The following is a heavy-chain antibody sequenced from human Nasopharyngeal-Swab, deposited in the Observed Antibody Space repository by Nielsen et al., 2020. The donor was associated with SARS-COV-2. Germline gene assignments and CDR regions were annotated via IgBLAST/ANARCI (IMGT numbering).Heavy chain of an antibody. CDR2: INWNSGSP. CDR3: AKDMGNYYGSTRMDV. V-gene: IGHV3-9*01. D-gene: IGHD3-10*01. Sequence: GGSLRLSCTASGFTFDHYAMNWVRQAPGKGLEWVSGINWNSGSPGYADSVKGRFTISRDNAKNTLYLQMNSLRPEDTALYYCAKDMGNYYGSTRMDVWGQGTTVTVSS. J-gene: IGHJ6*02. CDR1: GFTFDHYA.